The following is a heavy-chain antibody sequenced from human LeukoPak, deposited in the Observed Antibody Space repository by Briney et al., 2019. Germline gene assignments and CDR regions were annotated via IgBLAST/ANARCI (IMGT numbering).Heavy chain of an antibody. V-gene: IGHV1-69*13. CDR2: IIPIFGTA. CDR3: ARERDGYNFPFLY. CDR1: GYTFTDYY. Sequence: ASVKVSCKASGYTFTDYYIHWVRQAPGQGLEWMGGIIPIFGTANYAQKFQGRVTITADESTSTPYMELSSLRSEDTAVYYCARERDGYNFPFLYWGQGTLVTVSS. D-gene: IGHD5-24*01. J-gene: IGHJ4*02.